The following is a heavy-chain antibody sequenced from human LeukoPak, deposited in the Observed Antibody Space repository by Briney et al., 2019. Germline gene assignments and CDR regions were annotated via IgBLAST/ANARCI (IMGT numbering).Heavy chain of an antibody. J-gene: IGHJ6*03. CDR2: IKPNRGGT. Sequence: EASVKVSCKASGYIFTGYYVHWVRQAPGQGLQWMGWIKPNRGGTNNEQKFQGGVPMPEDMPISTAYMERSRLRSDNTAVYYCARSDYYWYCMDVWGKGTTGTGSS. V-gene: IGHV1-2*02. CDR1: GYIFTGYY. CDR3: ARSDYYWYCMDV.